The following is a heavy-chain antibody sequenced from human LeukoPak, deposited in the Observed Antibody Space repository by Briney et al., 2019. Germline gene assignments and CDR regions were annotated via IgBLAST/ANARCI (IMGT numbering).Heavy chain of an antibody. J-gene: IGHJ4*02. CDR3: AKHGSGSSITGY. V-gene: IGHV3-23*01. D-gene: IGHD6-6*01. Sequence: EGSLRLSCAASGFTFSSYAMSWVRQAPGKGLEWVSAISGSGGSTYYADSVKGRFTISRDNSKNTLYLQMNSLRAEDTAVYYCAKHGSGSSITGYWGQGTLVTVSS. CDR2: ISGSGGST. CDR1: GFTFSSYA.